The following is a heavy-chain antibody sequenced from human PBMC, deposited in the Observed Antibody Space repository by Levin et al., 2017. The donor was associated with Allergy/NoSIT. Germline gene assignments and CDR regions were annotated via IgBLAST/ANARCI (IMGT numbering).Heavy chain of an antibody. CDR2: IIPIFGTA. V-gene: IGHV1-69*01. CDR1: FLLSS. Sequence: FLLSSLLWVRQAPGQGLEWMGGIIPIFGTANYAQKFQGRVTITSSSSTSTAYMELSSLRSEDTAVYYCASKEVATITSSYDYYGMDVWGQGTTVTVSS. CDR3: ASKEVATITSSYDYYGMDV. J-gene: IGHJ6*02. D-gene: IGHD5-12*01.